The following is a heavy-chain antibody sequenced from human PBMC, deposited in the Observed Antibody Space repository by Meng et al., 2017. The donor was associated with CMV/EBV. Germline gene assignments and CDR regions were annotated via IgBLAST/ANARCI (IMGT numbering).Heavy chain of an antibody. CDR1: GYRFSDHY. J-gene: IGHJ4*02. CDR3: VRDHNWGPDY. D-gene: IGHD1-1*01. Sequence: VQLGQPGAEGKSPGASFKVSCQTSGYRFSDHYMHWVRQAPGQGLEWMGWIYPNSGGTHYAQKFQDRVTMTRDTSISTVYMELSRLTSDDTAVYYCVRDHNWGPDYWGQGTLVTVSS. V-gene: IGHV1-2*02. CDR2: IYPNSGGT.